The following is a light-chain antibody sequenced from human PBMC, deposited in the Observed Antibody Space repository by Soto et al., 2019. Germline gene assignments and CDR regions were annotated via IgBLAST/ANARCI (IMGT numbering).Light chain of an antibody. CDR1: SSDVGAYNY. CDR3: NSYTPPTTYA. CDR2: HVS. Sequence: QSVLTQPASVSGSPGQSITISCTGTSSDVGAYNYVSWYQQYPGKAPKLMIYHVSNRPSGVSNRFSGSKSGNSASLTISGLQGEDEADYYCNSYTPPTTYAFGPGTKVTVL. V-gene: IGLV2-14*01. J-gene: IGLJ1*01.